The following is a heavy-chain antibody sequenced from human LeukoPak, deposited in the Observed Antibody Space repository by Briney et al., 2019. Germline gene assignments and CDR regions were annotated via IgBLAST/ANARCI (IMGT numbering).Heavy chain of an antibody. V-gene: IGHV3-21*01. CDR1: GFTFSSYS. Sequence: GGSLRLSCAASGFTFSSYSMNWVRQAPGKGLEWVSSISSSSSYIYYADSVKSRFTISRDNAKNSLYLQMNSLRAEDTAVYYCARGGYSYGSPAVFDYWGQGTLVTVSS. D-gene: IGHD5-18*01. CDR3: ARGGYSYGSPAVFDY. J-gene: IGHJ4*02. CDR2: ISSSSSYI.